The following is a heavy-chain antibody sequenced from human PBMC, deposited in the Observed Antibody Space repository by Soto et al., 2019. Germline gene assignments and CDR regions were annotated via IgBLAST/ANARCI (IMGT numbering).Heavy chain of an antibody. V-gene: IGHV4-59*01. CDR1: GGSISSYY. Sequence: QVQLQESGPGLVKPSETLSLTCTVSGGSISSYYWSWIRQPPGKGLEWIGYVFYSGSTNYNPSLRSRVTISVDTSKNQFSLKLSSVTAADTAVYYCAREEFATIIGVVPPHPGWFDPWGQGTLVTVSS. J-gene: IGHJ5*02. CDR2: VFYSGST. D-gene: IGHD3-3*01. CDR3: AREEFATIIGVVPPHPGWFDP.